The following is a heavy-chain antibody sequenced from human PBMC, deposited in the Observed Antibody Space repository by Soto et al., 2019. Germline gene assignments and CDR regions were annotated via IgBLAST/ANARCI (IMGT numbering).Heavy chain of an antibody. J-gene: IGHJ6*02. V-gene: IGHV4-31*03. Sequence: SETLSLTCTVSGGSISSGGYYWIWIRQHPGKGLEWIGYIYYSGSTYYNPSLKSRVTISVDTSKNQFSLKLSSVTAADTAVYYCARGLTTRLRYYYYGMDVWGQGTTVTV. CDR1: GGSISSGGYY. CDR2: IYYSGST. D-gene: IGHD4-4*01. CDR3: ARGLTTRLRYYYYGMDV.